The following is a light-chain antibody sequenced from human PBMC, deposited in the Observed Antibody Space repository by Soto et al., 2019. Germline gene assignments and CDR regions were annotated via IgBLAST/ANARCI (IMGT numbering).Light chain of an antibody. CDR3: SSYSSSRTLFV. V-gene: IGLV2-14*01. Sequence: QSVLTQPASVSGSPGQSITVSCTGTSSDVGGHNYVSWCQQHPGQAPKLLIYEVTTRPSGVSTRFSGSKSGNTASLTISGLQAEEEADYHCSSYSSSRTLFVFGTGTKVTV. CDR2: EVT. CDR1: SSDVGGHNY. J-gene: IGLJ1*01.